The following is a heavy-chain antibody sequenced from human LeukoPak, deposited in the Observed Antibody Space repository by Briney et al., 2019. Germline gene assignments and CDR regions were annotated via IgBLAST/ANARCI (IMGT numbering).Heavy chain of an antibody. CDR3: ARDRTYYDSSGYYYYYYYYMDV. CDR1: GFTFSSYW. Sequence: SGGSLRLSCAASGFTFSSYWMHWVRQAPGKGLVWVSRINSDGSSTSYADSVKGRFTISRDNAKNTLYLQMNSLRAEDTAVYYCARDRTYYDSSGYYYYYYYYMDVWGKGTTVTVSS. V-gene: IGHV3-74*01. CDR2: INSDGSST. D-gene: IGHD3-22*01. J-gene: IGHJ6*03.